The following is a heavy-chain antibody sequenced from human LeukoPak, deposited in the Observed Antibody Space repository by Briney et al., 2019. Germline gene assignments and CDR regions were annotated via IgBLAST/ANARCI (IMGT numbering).Heavy chain of an antibody. CDR3: ARASTIGTYGDYDQFDY. D-gene: IGHD4-17*01. V-gene: IGHV4-4*02. CDR1: GGSISSSNW. Sequence: SGTLSLTCAVSGGSISSSNWWSWVRQPPGKGLEWIGEIYHSGSTNYNPSLKSRVTISVDKSKNQFSLKLSSVTAADTAVYYCARASTIGTYGDYDQFDYWGQGTLVTVSS. J-gene: IGHJ4*02. CDR2: IYHSGST.